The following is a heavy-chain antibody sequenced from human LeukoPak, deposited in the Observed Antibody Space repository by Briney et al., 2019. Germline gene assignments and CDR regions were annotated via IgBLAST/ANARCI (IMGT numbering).Heavy chain of an antibody. J-gene: IGHJ5*02. CDR2: INHSGST. CDR1: GGSISGQY. CDR3: ARGSILLWFGRNWIDP. Sequence: SETLSLTCTVSGGSISGQYWSLTRQPPGKGLEWIGEINHSGSTNYNPSLKSRVTISVDTSKNQFSLKLSSVTAADTAVYYCARGSILLWFGRNWIDPWGQGTLVTVSS. V-gene: IGHV4-34*01. D-gene: IGHD3-10*01.